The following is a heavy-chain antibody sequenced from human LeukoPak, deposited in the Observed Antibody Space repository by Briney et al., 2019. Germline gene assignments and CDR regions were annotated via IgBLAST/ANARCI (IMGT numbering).Heavy chain of an antibody. CDR2: VHFSGSL. CDR3: ARQLYISGSYYAPMDV. V-gene: IGHV4-39*01. Sequence: SETLSLTCSVSGGSISSPSYFWGWIRQPPGKGLEWIASVHFSGSLYLNSSLKSRVTISIDTAKNQFSLKLSSVTAADTAVYFCARQLYISGSYYAPMDVWGKGTTVTIFS. J-gene: IGHJ6*03. D-gene: IGHD3-10*01. CDR1: GGSISSPSYF.